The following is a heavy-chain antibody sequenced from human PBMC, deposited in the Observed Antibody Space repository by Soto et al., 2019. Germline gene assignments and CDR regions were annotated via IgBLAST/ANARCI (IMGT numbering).Heavy chain of an antibody. CDR1: GFTFDDYA. CDR3: AKDGLDDYGDYPFDY. CDR2: ISWNSGSI. Sequence: EVQLVESGGGLVQPGRSLRLSCAASGFTFDDYAMHWVRQAPGKGLEWVSGISWNSGSIGYADSVKGRFTISRDNAKNSLYLQMNSLRAEDTALYYCAKDGLDDYGDYPFDYWGLGTLVTVSS. V-gene: IGHV3-9*01. D-gene: IGHD4-17*01. J-gene: IGHJ4*02.